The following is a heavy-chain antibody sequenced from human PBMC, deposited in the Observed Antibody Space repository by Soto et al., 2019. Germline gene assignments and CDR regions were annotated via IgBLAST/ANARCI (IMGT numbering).Heavy chain of an antibody. J-gene: IGHJ4*02. CDR1: GGTFSSYA. CDR3: ARVGISGRRYFDY. V-gene: IGHV1-69*01. D-gene: IGHD6-19*01. Sequence: QVQLVQSGAEVKKPGSSVKVSCKASGGTFSSYAISWVRQAPGQGLEWMGGIIPIFGTANYAQKLQGRVTITADESTSTAYMELSSLISEDTAVYYCARVGISGRRYFDYWGQGTLVTVSS. CDR2: IIPIFGTA.